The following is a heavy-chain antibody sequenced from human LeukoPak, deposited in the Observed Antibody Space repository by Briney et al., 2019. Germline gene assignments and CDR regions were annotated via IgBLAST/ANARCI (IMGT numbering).Heavy chain of an antibody. D-gene: IGHD5-18*01. Sequence: GGTLRLSCAASGFTFSSYGMSWVRQAPGKGLEWVSAISGSGGSTYYADSVKGRFTISRDNSKNTLYLQMNSLRAEDTAVYYCARDRRVDTAMVTEGHFDYWGQGTLVTVSS. CDR3: ARDRRVDTAMVTEGHFDY. J-gene: IGHJ4*02. V-gene: IGHV3-23*01. CDR1: GFTFSSYG. CDR2: ISGSGGST.